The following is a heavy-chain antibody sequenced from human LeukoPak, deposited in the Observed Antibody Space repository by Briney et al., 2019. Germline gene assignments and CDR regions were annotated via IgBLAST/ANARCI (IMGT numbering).Heavy chain of an antibody. Sequence: PSETLSLTCAVYGGPFSDYYWSWIRQSPGKGLEWIGEINHSGSTNYNPSLKSRVAILVDTSKNQFSLKLSSVTAADTAVYYCARDYRYNFYAPRGAAAGTGYWFDPWGQGTLVTVSS. D-gene: IGHD6-13*01. V-gene: IGHV4-34*01. CDR3: ARDYRYNFYAPRGAAAGTGYWFDP. J-gene: IGHJ5*02. CDR2: INHSGST. CDR1: GGPFSDYY.